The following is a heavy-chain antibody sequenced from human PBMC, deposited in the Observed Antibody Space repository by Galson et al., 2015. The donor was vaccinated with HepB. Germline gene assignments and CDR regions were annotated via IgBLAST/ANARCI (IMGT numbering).Heavy chain of an antibody. CDR1: GFTLRRYS. J-gene: IGHJ4*02. V-gene: IGHV3-21*01. D-gene: IGHD3-3*01. CDR3: ARDPKFGVVPY. CDR2: ISSSSSYI. Sequence: SLRLRCAASGFTLRRYSMNWVRQAPGKGLEWVSSISSSSSYIYYDDSVKGRVTISRDNAKNSLYLQMNSLRAEDTAVYYCARDPKFGVVPYWGQGTLVTVSS.